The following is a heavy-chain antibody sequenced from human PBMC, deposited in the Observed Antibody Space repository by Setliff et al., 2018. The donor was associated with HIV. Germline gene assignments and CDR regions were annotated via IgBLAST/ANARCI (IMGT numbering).Heavy chain of an antibody. CDR3: AAASNRRVRGVNLHYYYYMDV. CDR1: GHTFINYY. D-gene: IGHD3-10*01. CDR2: IYSGGGST. J-gene: IGHJ6*03. Sequence: GASVKVSCKAPGHTFINYYIHWVRQAPGQGLEWMGIIYSGGGSTNYAQKFQERVTITRDLSTSTAYMELSSLRSEDTAVYYCAAASNRRVRGVNLHYYYYMDVWGKGTTVTVSS. V-gene: IGHV1-46*01.